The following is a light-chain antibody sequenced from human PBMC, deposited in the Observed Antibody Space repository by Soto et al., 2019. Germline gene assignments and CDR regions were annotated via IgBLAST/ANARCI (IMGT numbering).Light chain of an antibody. V-gene: IGKV3-15*01. CDR2: GAS. CDR1: QSVSSN. Sequence: EIVMPQSPATLSGSPGERATLSCRASQSVSSNLAWYQHKPGQAPRLLVYGASTRATGIPARFSGSGSGTEFTLTISSLQSEDCAVYYCQQYNNWPPWTFGQGTKVEIK. CDR3: QQYNNWPPWT. J-gene: IGKJ1*01.